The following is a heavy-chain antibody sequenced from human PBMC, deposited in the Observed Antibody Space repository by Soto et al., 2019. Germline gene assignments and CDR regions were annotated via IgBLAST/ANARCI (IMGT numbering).Heavy chain of an antibody. D-gene: IGHD3-3*01. CDR2: IYYSGST. J-gene: IGHJ6*02. Sequence: SETLSLTCTVSGGSVSSGSYYWSWIRQPPGKGLEWIGYIYYSGSTNYNPSLKSRVTISVDTSKNQFSLKLSSVTAADTAVYYCARALRDYDFWSGYPYGMDVWGQGTTVTVSS. CDR1: GGSVSSGSYY. CDR3: ARALRDYDFWSGYPYGMDV. V-gene: IGHV4-61*01.